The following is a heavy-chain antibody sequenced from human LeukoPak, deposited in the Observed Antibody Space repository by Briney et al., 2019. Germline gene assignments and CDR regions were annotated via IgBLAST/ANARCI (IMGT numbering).Heavy chain of an antibody. Sequence: PSETLSLTCTVSGGSISSYYWSWIRQPPGKGLEWIGYIYYSGSTNYNPSLKSRVTISVDTSKNQFSPKLSSVTAADTAVYYCARALNILTDEYYFDYWGQGTLVTVSS. CDR1: GGSISSYY. CDR2: IYYSGST. V-gene: IGHV4-59*01. J-gene: IGHJ4*02. CDR3: ARALNILTDEYYFDY. D-gene: IGHD3-9*01.